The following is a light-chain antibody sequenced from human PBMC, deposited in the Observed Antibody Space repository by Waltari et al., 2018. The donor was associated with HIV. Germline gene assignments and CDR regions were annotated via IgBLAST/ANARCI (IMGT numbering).Light chain of an antibody. CDR2: GAS. J-gene: IGKJ2*01. Sequence: IVLTQSPAALSVFPGQRATLSCRTSPSVGRSLAWYQQKPGLSPRLLVYGASTRATGVPARFSGDGSGTSFTLTISSLQPEDFAVYYCQYYNTWPPMYTFGQGTKLEI. V-gene: IGKV3-15*01. CDR3: QYYNTWPPMYT. CDR1: PSVGRS.